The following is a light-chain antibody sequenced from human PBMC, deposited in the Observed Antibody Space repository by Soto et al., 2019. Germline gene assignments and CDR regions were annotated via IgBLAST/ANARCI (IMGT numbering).Light chain of an antibody. Sequence: IPMTQSPSSVSASVGDRVTITCLASQDIRTWLAWYQQKPGKAPKLLIYAASTLQSGVPSRFSGSRSGTDFTLTISSLQPEDFATYYCQQPKSFPRTFGQGTKLEIK. V-gene: IGKV1-12*01. CDR2: AAS. CDR1: QDIRTW. J-gene: IGKJ2*01. CDR3: QQPKSFPRT.